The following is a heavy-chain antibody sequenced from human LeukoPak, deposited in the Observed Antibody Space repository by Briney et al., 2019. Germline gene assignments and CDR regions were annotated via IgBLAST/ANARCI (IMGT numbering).Heavy chain of an antibody. CDR3: ARHDRNSSSWDNWFDP. D-gene: IGHD6-13*01. CDR1: GFTFSSYS. V-gene: IGHV3-21*01. Sequence: GGSLRLSCAASGFTFSSYSMNWVRQAPGKGLEWVSSISSSSSYIYYADSVKGRFTISRDNAKNSLYLQMNSLRAEDTAVYYCARHDRNSSSWDNWFDPWGQGTLVTVSS. CDR2: ISSSSSYI. J-gene: IGHJ5*02.